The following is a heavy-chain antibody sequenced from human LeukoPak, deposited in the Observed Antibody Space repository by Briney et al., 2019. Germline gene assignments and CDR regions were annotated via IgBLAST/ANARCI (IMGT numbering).Heavy chain of an antibody. D-gene: IGHD2-15*01. CDR3: AKERVVLYYYYGMDV. Sequence: GGSLRVSCAASGFTFSSYAMSWVRQAPGKGLEWVSAISGSGGSTYYADSVKGRFTISRDNSKNTLYLQMNSLRAEDTAVYYCAKERVVLYYYYGMDVWGQGTTVTVSS. CDR2: ISGSGGST. V-gene: IGHV3-23*01. CDR1: GFTFSSYA. J-gene: IGHJ6*02.